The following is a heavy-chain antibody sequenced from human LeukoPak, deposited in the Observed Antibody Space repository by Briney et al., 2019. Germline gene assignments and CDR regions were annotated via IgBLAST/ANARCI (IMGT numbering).Heavy chain of an antibody. CDR2: INPSGGST. CDR3: AREYYYDSSGYSPAGWDY. D-gene: IGHD3-22*01. V-gene: IGHV1-46*01. CDR1: GYTFTSYY. J-gene: IGHJ4*02. Sequence: GASVKVSCKASGYTFTSYYMHWVRQAPGQGLEWMGIINPSGGSTSYAQKFQGRVTMTRDMSTSTVYMELSSLRSEDTAVYYCAREYYYDSSGYSPAGWDYWGQGTLVTVSS.